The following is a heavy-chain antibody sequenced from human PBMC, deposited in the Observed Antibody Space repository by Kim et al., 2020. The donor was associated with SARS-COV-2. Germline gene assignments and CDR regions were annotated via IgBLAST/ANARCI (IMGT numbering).Heavy chain of an antibody. D-gene: IGHD2-15*01. CDR3: AKAPIAYCRGVLCYEFDF. V-gene: IGHV3-23*01. J-gene: IGHJ5*01. CDR2: ITGGGDGT. Sequence: GGSLRLSCSASGFIFSNFAMSWVRQPPGREMEWVSVITGGGDGTYYADSVRGRFTISRDNSKNTMHLQMNSLRAEDTATYYCAKAPIAYCRGVLCYEFDFLGQGTLVTVSS. CDR1: GFIFSNFA.